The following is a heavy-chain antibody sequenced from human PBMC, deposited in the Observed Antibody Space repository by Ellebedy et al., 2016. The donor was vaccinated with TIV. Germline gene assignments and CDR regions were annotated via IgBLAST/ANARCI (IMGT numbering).Heavy chain of an antibody. D-gene: IGHD6-19*01. CDR1: GFTLSNYP. V-gene: IGHV3-23*01. Sequence: GESLKISCAASGFTLSNYPMTWVRQAPGKGLEWVSAIGVTDGSTYYADSMRGRFTISRDNSKNTLYLQMNSLRAEDTAVYYCPYSSGWYKFDDWGQGTLVTVSS. J-gene: IGHJ4*02. CDR2: IGVTDGST. CDR3: PYSSGWYKFDD.